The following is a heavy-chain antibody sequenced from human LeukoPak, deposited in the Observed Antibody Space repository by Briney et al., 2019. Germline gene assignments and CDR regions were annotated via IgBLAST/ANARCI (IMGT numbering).Heavy chain of an antibody. Sequence: ASVKVSCKASVGTFSSYIINWVRQAPGQGLEWMGGIIPIFGTADYAQKFQGRVTITADESTSTAYMELSSLRSEDTAMYYCARAYSSNWYYFDYWGQGTLVTVSS. CDR3: ARAYSSNWYYFDY. D-gene: IGHD2-2*01. V-gene: IGHV1-69*13. CDR1: VGTFSSYI. CDR2: IIPIFGTA. J-gene: IGHJ4*02.